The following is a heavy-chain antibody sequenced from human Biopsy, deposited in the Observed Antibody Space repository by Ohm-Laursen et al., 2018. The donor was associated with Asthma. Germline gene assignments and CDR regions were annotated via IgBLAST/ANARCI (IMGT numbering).Heavy chain of an antibody. CDR2: IIPMFGTT. CDR1: GGTFSNYA. J-gene: IGHJ6*02. D-gene: IGHD3-16*01. V-gene: IGHV1-69*01. CDR3: ARAVDYPHYYGIDV. Sequence: SSVKVSCKASGGTFSNYAISWVRQAPGQGLEWTGGIIPMFGTTNYAQKFQGRVTITADESTSTAYMELRSLRSDDTAVYFCARAVDYPHYYGIDVWGQGTTVTVS.